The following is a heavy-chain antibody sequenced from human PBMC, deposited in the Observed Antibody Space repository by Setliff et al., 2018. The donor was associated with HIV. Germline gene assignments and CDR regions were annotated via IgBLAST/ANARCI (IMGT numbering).Heavy chain of an antibody. D-gene: IGHD2-2*01. CDR2: IYWDDDK. V-gene: IGHV2-5*02. CDR1: GFSLSTSGVG. J-gene: IGHJ6*03. Sequence: PSLTCTFSGFSLSTSGVGVGWIRQPPGKALAWLALIYWDDDKRYSPSLESRLTITKDTAKNQVVLTMTNMDPVDTATYYCAHSYCSSTSCYPHYYYYMDVWGKGTTVTVSS. CDR3: AHSYCSSTSCYPHYYYYMDV.